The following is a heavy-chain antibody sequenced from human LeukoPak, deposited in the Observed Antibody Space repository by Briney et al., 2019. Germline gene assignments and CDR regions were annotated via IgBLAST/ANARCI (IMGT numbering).Heavy chain of an antibody. D-gene: IGHD2-2*01. CDR1: GGSISTYY. CDR2: IYYSGST. J-gene: IGHJ4*02. V-gene: IGHV4-59*01. CDR3: ARGPAGPYYFDY. Sequence: SETLSLTCTVSGGSISTYYWAWIRQPPGKGLEWIGYIYYSGSTNYNPSLRSRVTISLDTSKNQFSLKLSSVTAADTAVYYCARGPAGPYYFDYWGQGTLVTVSS.